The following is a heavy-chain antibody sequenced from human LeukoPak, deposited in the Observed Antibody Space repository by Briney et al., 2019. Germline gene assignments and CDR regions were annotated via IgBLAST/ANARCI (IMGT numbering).Heavy chain of an antibody. D-gene: IGHD5-12*01. CDR3: ARRVYSGYVDYFDY. CDR1: RGSVGSGGYC. CDR2: VYYSGSA. V-gene: IGHV4-39*07. Sequence: SETLSLTCTVSRGSVGSGGYCWSWIRQSPGKGLEWIGNVYYSGSAYYNPSLESRVTMSVDTSKNQFSLQLSSVTAADTAVYYCARRVYSGYVDYFDYWGQGTLVTVSS. J-gene: IGHJ4*02.